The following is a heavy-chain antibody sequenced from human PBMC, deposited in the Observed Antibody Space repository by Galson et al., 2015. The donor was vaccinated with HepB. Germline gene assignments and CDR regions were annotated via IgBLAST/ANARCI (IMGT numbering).Heavy chain of an antibody. CDR1: GLTFNDDW. J-gene: IGHJ4*02. CDR3: TALFCSSHSYYFDY. D-gene: IGHD2-2*01. Sequence: SLRLSCKTSGLTFNDDWMSWVRKALGQGLEWVGCIRSKADGGTTAHDVPVRDRITNSRADRTDLLYLHINSLKTEDTCMYYCTALFCSSHSYYFDYWGQGTLVTVSS. CDR2: IRSKADGGTT. V-gene: IGHV3-15*01.